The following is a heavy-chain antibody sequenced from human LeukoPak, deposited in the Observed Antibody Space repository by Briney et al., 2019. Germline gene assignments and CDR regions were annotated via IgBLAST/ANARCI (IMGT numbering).Heavy chain of an antibody. CDR2: IYSGGNT. V-gene: IGHV3-53*05. J-gene: IGHJ4*02. CDR1: GFTVSSNS. CDR3: ARDFAAAGIFDY. D-gene: IGHD6-13*01. Sequence: TGGSLRLSCTVSGFTVSSNSWSWVRQAPGKGLEWVSFIYSGGNTHYSDSVKGRFTISRDNSKNTLYMQMNSLRAEDTAVYYCARDFAAAGIFDYWGQGTLVTVSS.